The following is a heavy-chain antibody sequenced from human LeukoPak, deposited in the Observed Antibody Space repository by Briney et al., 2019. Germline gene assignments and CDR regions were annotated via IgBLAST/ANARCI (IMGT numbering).Heavy chain of an antibody. CDR2: ISGSGEST. J-gene: IGHJ4*02. D-gene: IGHD3-9*01. V-gene: IGHV3-23*01. Sequence: GGSLRLSCAVSGFTFRSYDMSWVRQAPGKGLEWVSGISGSGESTYYANSVKGRFTISRDTSKNALYLHMNSMRVEDTAVYYCAKVGQNYHILTYYFDYWGQGTLVTVSS. CDR1: GFTFRSYD. CDR3: AKVGQNYHILTYYFDY.